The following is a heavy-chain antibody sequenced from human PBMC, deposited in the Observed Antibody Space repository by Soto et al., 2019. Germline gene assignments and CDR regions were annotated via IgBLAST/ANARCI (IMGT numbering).Heavy chain of an antibody. Sequence: ASVKVSCKASGYTFTSYAMHCVRQAPGQRLEWMGWINAGNGNTKYSQKFQGRVTITRDTSASTAYMELSSLRSEDTAVYYCARNYYDILTGLYFDYWGQGTLVTVSS. CDR1: GYTFTSYA. CDR2: INAGNGNT. J-gene: IGHJ4*02. CDR3: ARNYYDILTGLYFDY. V-gene: IGHV1-3*01. D-gene: IGHD3-9*01.